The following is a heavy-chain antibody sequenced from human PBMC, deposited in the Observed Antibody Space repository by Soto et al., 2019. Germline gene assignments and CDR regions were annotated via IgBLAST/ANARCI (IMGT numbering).Heavy chain of an antibody. CDR3: ARGRPRIQLEGRGYHYYYGMDV. J-gene: IGHJ6*02. V-gene: IGHV4-34*01. D-gene: IGHD1-1*01. Sequence: PXATLSLAFAVYGGSFSGYYWSWIRQPPGKGLEWIGEINHSVSTNYNPSLKSRVTISVDTSKNQFSLKLSSVTAADTAVYYCARGRPRIQLEGRGYHYYYGMDVWGQGTTVTVSS. CDR1: GGSFSGYY. CDR2: INHSVST.